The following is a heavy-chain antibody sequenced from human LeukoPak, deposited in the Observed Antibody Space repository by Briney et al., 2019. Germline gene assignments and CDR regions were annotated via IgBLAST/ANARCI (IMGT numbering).Heavy chain of an antibody. D-gene: IGHD7-27*01. Sequence: GRSLRLSCAASGFTFSSYAMHWVRQAPGKGLEWVAVISYDGSNKYYADSVKGRSTISRDNSKNTLYLQMNSLRAEDTAVYYCAKPHGAGEDYAFDIWGQGTMVTVSS. CDR2: ISYDGSNK. J-gene: IGHJ3*02. V-gene: IGHV3-30-3*02. CDR3: AKPHGAGEDYAFDI. CDR1: GFTFSSYA.